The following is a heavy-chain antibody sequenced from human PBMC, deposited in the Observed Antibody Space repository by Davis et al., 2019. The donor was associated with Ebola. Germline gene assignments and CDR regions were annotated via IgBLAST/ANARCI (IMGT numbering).Heavy chain of an antibody. Sequence: GESLKISCAASGFTFSNVWFTWVRQCPGKGLQWIGRIRSRSDGGTTDYAAPVKGRFTISRDDSQNMVYLQMNSLKTEDTAVYFCTLGENWGPGTQVTLSS. CDR2: IRSRSDGGTT. D-gene: IGHD3-16*01. CDR1: GFTFSNVW. J-gene: IGHJ4*02. CDR3: TLGEN. V-gene: IGHV3-15*01.